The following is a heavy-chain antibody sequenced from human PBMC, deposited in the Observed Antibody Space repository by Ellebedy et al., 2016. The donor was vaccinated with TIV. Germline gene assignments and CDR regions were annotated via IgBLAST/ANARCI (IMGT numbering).Heavy chain of an antibody. D-gene: IGHD2-21*02. CDR3: ARTDPWQPIDD. Sequence: MPSETLSLTCSVSGGSVSSTRYYWAWSRPPPGKGLEYIGSVYYSGSPYYNPSFKSRVTLSADTSKNQFSLNLRTVTAADTAVYYCARTDPWQPIDDWGQGILVSVSS. J-gene: IGHJ4*02. CDR1: GGSVSSTRYY. V-gene: IGHV4-39*01. CDR2: VYYSGSP.